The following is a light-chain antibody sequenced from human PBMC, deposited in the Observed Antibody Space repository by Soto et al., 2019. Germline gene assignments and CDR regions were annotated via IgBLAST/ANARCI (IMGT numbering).Light chain of an antibody. CDR1: QSISSW. J-gene: IGKJ4*01. V-gene: IGKV1-6*01. CDR2: AAS. CDR3: LQDYNFPLT. Sequence: IQMTQSPSTLSASVGDRVTITCRASQSISSWLAWYQQTPGKAPKLLIYAASSLKSGVPSRFSGSGSGTDFTLTLRSLQPEDFATYYCLQDYNFPLTFGGGTKVDI.